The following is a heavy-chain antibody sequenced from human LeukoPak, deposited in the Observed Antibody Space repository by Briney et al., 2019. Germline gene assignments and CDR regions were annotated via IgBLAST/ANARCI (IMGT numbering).Heavy chain of an antibody. CDR1: GFTFSSYW. J-gene: IGHJ4*02. CDR2: IKQDGSEK. D-gene: IGHD4-17*01. Sequence: GGSLRLSCAASGFTFSSYWMSWVRQAPGKGLEWVANIKQDGSEKYYVDSVKGRFTISRDNSKNTLYLQMNSLRAEDTAVYYCAKDDDDYGDYVISISLDYWGQGTLVTVSS. CDR3: AKDDDDYGDYVISISLDY. V-gene: IGHV3-7*03.